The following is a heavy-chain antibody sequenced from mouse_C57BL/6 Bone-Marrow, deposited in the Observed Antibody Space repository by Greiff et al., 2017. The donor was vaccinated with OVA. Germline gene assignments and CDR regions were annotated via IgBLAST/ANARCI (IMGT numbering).Heavy chain of an antibody. CDR3: VRQGLRRGFAY. CDR2: LRSKSNNYAT. J-gene: IGHJ3*01. Sequence: EVMLVESGGGLVQPTGSLKLSCAASGFSFNTYAMNWVRQAPGKGLEWVARLRSKSNNYATYYADYVKARFTISSDDSASMLYLHMNNFKTEDTAMYYSVRQGLRRGFAYWGQGTLVTGSA. V-gene: IGHV10-1*01. CDR1: GFSFNTYA. D-gene: IGHD2-4*01.